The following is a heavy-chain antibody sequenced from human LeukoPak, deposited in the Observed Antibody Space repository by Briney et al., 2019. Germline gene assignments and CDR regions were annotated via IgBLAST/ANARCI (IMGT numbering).Heavy chain of an antibody. CDR2: ISFDGSKK. D-gene: IGHD6-19*01. CDR3: ARGGSGWYGRFDY. J-gene: IGHJ4*02. V-gene: IGHV3-30*04. Sequence: EGSLRFSCAASDITNNYCIIYLRRQAPGKGLEWVAVISFDGSKKYHADSVRGRFTISRDTSKNTLYLQMTSLRAEDTAVYYCARGGSGWYGRFDYWGQGTLVTVSS. CDR1: DITNNYCI.